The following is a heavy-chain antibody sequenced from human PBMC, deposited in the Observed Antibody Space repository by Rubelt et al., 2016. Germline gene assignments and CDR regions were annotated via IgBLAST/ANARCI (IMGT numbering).Heavy chain of an antibody. V-gene: IGHV4-39*07. D-gene: IGHD4-23*01. CDR1: GGSISSSSYY. CDR3: ARGNSAEY. J-gene: IGHJ4*02. CDR2: IYYSGRT. Sequence: QVQLQQWGAGLLKPSETLSLTCTVSGGSISSSSYYWGWIRQPPGKGLEWIGSIYYSGRTYYKPSLKSRVTISVDTSKNQFSLKLSSVTAADTAVYCCARGNSAEYWGQGTLVTVSS.